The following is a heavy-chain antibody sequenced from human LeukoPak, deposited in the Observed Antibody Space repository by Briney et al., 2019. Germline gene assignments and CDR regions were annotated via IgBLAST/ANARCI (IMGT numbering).Heavy chain of an antibody. V-gene: IGHV4-59*01. D-gene: IGHD4-17*01. CDR2: IYYSGST. J-gene: IGHJ4*02. CDR3: ARGNGDYFDY. Sequence: PSETLSLTCTVSGDSISSYYWSWIRKPPGQGLKWIGYIYYSGSTNYNPSLKSRVTISVDTSKNQFSLKLSSVTAADTAVYYCARGNGDYFDYWGQGTLVTVSS. CDR1: GDSISSYY.